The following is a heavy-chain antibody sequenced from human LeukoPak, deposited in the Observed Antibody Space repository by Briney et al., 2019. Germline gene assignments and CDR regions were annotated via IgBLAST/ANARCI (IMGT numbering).Heavy chain of an antibody. CDR3: SRAAGGLVGAMESEYHQYAMDV. CDR2: VIPVFGIT. J-gene: IGHJ6*02. CDR1: GGTLRSYG. Sequence: ASVKVSCKASGGTLRSYGINWVRQAPGQGLEWIGRVIPVFGITHYAQRFQGRVTITADKDTSTVDVELTSLRFEDTAVYYCSRAAGGLVGAMESEYHQYAMDVWGQGTTVTVSS. D-gene: IGHD1-26*01. V-gene: IGHV1-69*04.